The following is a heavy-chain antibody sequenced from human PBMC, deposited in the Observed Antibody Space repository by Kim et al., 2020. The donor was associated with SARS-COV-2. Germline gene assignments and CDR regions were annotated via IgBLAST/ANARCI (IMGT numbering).Heavy chain of an antibody. CDR3: ARVNSSGWYGYYYYGMDV. D-gene: IGHD6-19*01. Sequence: SETLSHTCAVSGGSISSSNWWSWVRQPPGKGLEWIGEIYHSGSTNYNPSLKSRVTISVDKSKNQFSLKLSSVTAADTAVYYCARVNSSGWYGYYYYGMDVWGQGTTVTVSS. V-gene: IGHV4-4*02. CDR2: IYHSGST. CDR1: GGSISSSNW. J-gene: IGHJ6*02.